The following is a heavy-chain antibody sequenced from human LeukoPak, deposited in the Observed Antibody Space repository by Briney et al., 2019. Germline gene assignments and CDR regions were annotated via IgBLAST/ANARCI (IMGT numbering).Heavy chain of an antibody. CDR2: ISSSSSYI. CDR1: GFTFSSYS. V-gene: IGHV3-21*01. D-gene: IGHD3-10*01. CDR3: ARAWAMVRGVIGY. J-gene: IGHJ4*02. Sequence: GGSLRLSCAASGFTFSSYSMNWVRQAPGKGLEWVSSISSSSSYIYYADSVKGRFTISRDNAKNSLYLQMNSLRTEDTAVYYCARAWAMVRGVIGYWGQGTLGTVSS.